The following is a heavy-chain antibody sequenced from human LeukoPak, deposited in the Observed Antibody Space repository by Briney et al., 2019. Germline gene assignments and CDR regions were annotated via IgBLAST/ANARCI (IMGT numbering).Heavy chain of an antibody. V-gene: IGHV1-3*01. CDR1: GYTFTSYA. J-gene: IGHJ5*02. CDR2: INAGNGNT. Sequence: ASVKVSCKASGYTFTSYAMHWVRQAPGQRLEWMGWINAGNGNTKYSQKFQGRVTITRDTSASTAYMELSSLRSEDTAVYYCARAYYDSSGYYPLSDHWGQGTLVTVSS. D-gene: IGHD3-22*01. CDR3: ARAYYDSSGYYPLSDH.